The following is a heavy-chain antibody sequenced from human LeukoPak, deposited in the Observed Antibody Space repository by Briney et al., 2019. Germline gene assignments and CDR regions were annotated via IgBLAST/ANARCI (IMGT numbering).Heavy chain of an antibody. CDR3: AKLLSGYDRFDY. CDR2: IRYDGSNK. V-gene: IGHV3-30*02. CDR1: GFTFSSYG. D-gene: IGHD5-12*01. J-gene: IGHJ4*02. Sequence: GGSLRLSCAASGFTFSSYGMHWVRQAPGKGLEWVAFIRYDGSNKYYADSVKGRFTISRDNSKNTLYLQMDSLRAEDTAVYYCAKLLSGYDRFDYWGQGTLVTVSS.